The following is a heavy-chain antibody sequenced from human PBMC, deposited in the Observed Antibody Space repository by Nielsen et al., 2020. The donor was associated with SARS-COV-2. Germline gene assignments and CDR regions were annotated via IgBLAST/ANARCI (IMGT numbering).Heavy chain of an antibody. J-gene: IGHJ4*02. CDR1: GYIFTTYG. D-gene: IGHD3-22*01. V-gene: IGHV1-3*01. CDR2: INAGNGNT. Sequence: ASVKVSCKASGYIFTTYGMHWVRQAPGERLEWMGWINAGNGNTRYSQKFQGRVTMTRNTSISTAYMELSSLRSEDTAVYYCAKDPDYDSSGEWGQGTLVTVSS. CDR3: AKDPDYDSSGE.